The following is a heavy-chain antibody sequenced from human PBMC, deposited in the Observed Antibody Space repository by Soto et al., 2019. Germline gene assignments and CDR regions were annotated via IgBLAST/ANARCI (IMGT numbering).Heavy chain of an antibody. CDR1: GGSISSYY. J-gene: IGHJ6*02. V-gene: IGHV4-4*07. Sequence: SETLSLTCTVSGGSISSYYWSWIRQPAGKGLEWIGRIYTSGSTNYNPSLKSRVAMSLDTSKNQFSLKLTSVTAADTALYYCARGNCSSPNCYSFSGYYGMDVWGQGTTVTVSS. CDR2: IYTSGST. D-gene: IGHD2-2*01. CDR3: ARGNCSSPNCYSFSGYYGMDV.